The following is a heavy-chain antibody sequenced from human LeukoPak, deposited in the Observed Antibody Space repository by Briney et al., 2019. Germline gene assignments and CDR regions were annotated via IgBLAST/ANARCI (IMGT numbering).Heavy chain of an antibody. Sequence: GGSLRLSCAASGFTVSSNYMSWVRQAPGKGLEWVAVISYDGSNKYYADSVKGRFTISRDNSKNTLYLQMNSLRAEDTAVYYCARDRGDIVVVVAATTFDYWGQGTLVTVSS. CDR2: ISYDGSNK. D-gene: IGHD2-15*01. V-gene: IGHV3-30-3*01. J-gene: IGHJ4*02. CDR3: ARDRGDIVVVVAATTFDY. CDR1: GFTVSSNY.